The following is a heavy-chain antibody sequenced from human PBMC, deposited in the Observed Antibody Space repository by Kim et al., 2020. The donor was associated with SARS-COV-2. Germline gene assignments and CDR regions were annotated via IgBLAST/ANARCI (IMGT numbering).Heavy chain of an antibody. J-gene: IGHJ5*01. V-gene: IGHV4-59*08. CDR1: GDSMNSYY. CDR2: IYYTGNT. D-gene: IGHD3-10*01. CDR3: ARHYSSGTYPLDS. Sequence: SETLSLTCIVSGDSMNSYYWSWIRQPPGKGLEWIGWIYYTGNTRYNPSLRSRVTISLDTSRNQFSLNLGSVTAADTAVYFCARHYSSGTYPLDSWGQGTLVTVSS.